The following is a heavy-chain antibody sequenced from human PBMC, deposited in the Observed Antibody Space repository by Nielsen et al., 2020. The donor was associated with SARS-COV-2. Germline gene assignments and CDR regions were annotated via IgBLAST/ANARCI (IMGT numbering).Heavy chain of an antibody. D-gene: IGHD3-10*01. J-gene: IGHJ3*02. CDR2: ISYDGSNK. CDR3: ARDPHYYGSGRIDI. Sequence: GGSLRLSCAASGFTFSSYAMHWVRQAPGKGLEWVAVISYDGSNKYYADSVKGRFTISRDNSKNTLYLQMNSLRAEDTAVYYCARDPHYYGSGRIDIWGQGTMVTVSS. V-gene: IGHV3-30-3*01. CDR1: GFTFSSYA.